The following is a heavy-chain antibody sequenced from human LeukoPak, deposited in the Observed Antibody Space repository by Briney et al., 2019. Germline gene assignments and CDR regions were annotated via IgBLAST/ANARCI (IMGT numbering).Heavy chain of an antibody. D-gene: IGHD3-9*01. CDR3: VKDRSYDKGGAFDV. V-gene: IGHV3-9*03. Sequence: PGGSLRLSCAASGFTFDDYAMHWVRQAPGKGLEWVSGISWNSGSIGYADSVKGRFTISRDNGKNSLYLQMNSLRAEDMALYYCVKDRSYDKGGAFDVWGQGTMVTVSS. CDR1: GFTFDDYA. CDR2: ISWNSGSI. J-gene: IGHJ3*01.